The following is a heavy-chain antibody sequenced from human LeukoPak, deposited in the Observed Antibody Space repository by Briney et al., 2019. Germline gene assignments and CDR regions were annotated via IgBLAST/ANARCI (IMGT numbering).Heavy chain of an antibody. D-gene: IGHD2-15*01. CDR3: AKEGGPGSSGGHPDDAFDI. CDR2: ILDDTNER. Sequence: GGSLRLSCAASGFIFSTYVRHWVRQAPGKGLEWLAFILDDTNERFYADSVRGRFTISGDSSKNTLHLQMNNLRPEDTAMYYCAKEGGPGSSGGHPDDAFDIWGQGTMVIVSS. J-gene: IGHJ3*02. CDR1: GFIFSTYV. V-gene: IGHV3-30*02.